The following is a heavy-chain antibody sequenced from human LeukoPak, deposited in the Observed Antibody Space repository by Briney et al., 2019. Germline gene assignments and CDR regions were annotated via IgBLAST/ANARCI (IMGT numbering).Heavy chain of an antibody. CDR3: AKGINRRGYSYGLGGDY. V-gene: IGHV4-34*01. D-gene: IGHD5-18*01. Sequence: SETLSLTCAVYGGSFSGYYWSWIRQPPGKGLEWIGEINHSGSTNYNPSLKSRVTISVDTSKNQFSLKPSSVTAADTAVYYCAKGINRRGYSYGLGGDYWGQGTLVTVSS. CDR1: GGSFSGYY. CDR2: INHSGST. J-gene: IGHJ4*02.